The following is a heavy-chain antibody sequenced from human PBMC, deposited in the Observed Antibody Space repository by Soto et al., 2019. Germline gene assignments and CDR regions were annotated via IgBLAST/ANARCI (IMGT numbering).Heavy chain of an antibody. J-gene: IGHJ5*02. CDR1: GFTFRSYE. CDR3: ARGANGIDRLDH. Sequence: EVHLVESGGGLVQAGGSLRLSCEVSGFTFRSYEMHWVRQAPGKGLEWLSYISSSSDFIYYSESVKGRFTISRDNANNSLYLQMNSLRAADTAIYDGARGANGIDRLDHWGQGAPVTVSS. V-gene: IGHV3-48*03. D-gene: IGHD5-12*01. CDR2: ISSSSDFI.